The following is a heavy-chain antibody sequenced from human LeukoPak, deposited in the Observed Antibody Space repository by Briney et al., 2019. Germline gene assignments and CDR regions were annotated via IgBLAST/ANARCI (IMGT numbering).Heavy chain of an antibody. J-gene: IGHJ4*02. CDR3: ARERDARFDS. Sequence: GGSLRLSCVASGFTFSSHWMSWVRQAPGKGLEWVANVNQDGSEKYYVGSVKGRFTISRDNAKNSLYLQVNSLRAEDTAIYYCARERDARFDSWGQGTLVTVSS. CDR2: VNQDGSEK. V-gene: IGHV3-7*01. CDR1: GFTFSSHW. D-gene: IGHD2-2*01.